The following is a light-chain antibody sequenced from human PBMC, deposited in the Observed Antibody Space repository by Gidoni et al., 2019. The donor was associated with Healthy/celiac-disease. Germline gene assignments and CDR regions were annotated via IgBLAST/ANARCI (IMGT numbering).Light chain of an antibody. Sequence: EIVLTQSTGTLSLSPGERATLSCRASQSVSSSYLAWYQQKPGQAPRLLIYGASSRATGIPDRFSGSGSGTDFTLTISRLEPEDFAVYYCQQYHAFGQGTKVEIK. V-gene: IGKV3-20*01. CDR3: QQYHA. CDR1: QSVSSSY. J-gene: IGKJ1*01. CDR2: GAS.